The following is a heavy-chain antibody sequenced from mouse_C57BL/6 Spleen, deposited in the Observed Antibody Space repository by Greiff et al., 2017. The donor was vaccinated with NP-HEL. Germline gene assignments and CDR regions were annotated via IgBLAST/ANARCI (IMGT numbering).Heavy chain of an antibody. CDR1: GYTFTSYW. CDR2: IYPSDSET. CDR3: ASRDGYYDYYAMDY. D-gene: IGHD2-3*01. V-gene: IGHV1-61*01. J-gene: IGHJ4*01. Sequence: VQLQQPGAELVRPGSSVKLSCKASGYTFTSYWMDWVKQRPGQGLAWIGNIYPSDSETHYNQKFKDKATLTVDKSSSTAYMQLSSLTSEDSAVYYCASRDGYYDYYAMDYWGQGTSVTVSS.